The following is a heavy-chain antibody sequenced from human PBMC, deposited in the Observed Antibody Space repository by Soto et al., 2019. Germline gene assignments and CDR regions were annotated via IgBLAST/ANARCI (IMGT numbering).Heavy chain of an antibody. J-gene: IGHJ4*02. V-gene: IGHV1-8*01. CDR2: MNPNSGNT. CDR3: ARGAEDTAMVGNDY. CDR1: GYTFTSYD. D-gene: IGHD5-18*01. Sequence: ASVKVSCKASGYTFTSYDINWVRQATGQGLEWMGWMNPNSGNTGCAQKFQGRVTMTRNTSISTAYMELSSLRSEDTAVYYCARGAEDTAMVGNDYRAQRTPVTVSS.